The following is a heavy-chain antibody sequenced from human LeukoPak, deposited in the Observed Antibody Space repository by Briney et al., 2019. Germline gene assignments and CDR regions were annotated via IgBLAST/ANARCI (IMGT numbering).Heavy chain of an antibody. D-gene: IGHD3-22*01. CDR1: GGTFSSYG. V-gene: IGHV1-69*01. J-gene: IGHJ4*02. CDR2: IIPIFGTT. CDR3: ERSQTYYYDSSGYGLFDY. Sequence: SVKVSCKASGGTFSSYGFSWVRQAPGQGLEWMGGIIPIFGTTNYAQKFQGRLTITADESTSTAYMELSSLRSEDTAVYYCERSQTYYYDSSGYGLFDYWGQGTLVTVSS.